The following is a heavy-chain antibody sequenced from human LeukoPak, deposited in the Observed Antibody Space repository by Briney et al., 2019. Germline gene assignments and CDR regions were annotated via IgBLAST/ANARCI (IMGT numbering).Heavy chain of an antibody. CDR1: GLTFSSYS. Sequence: GGSLRLSCGASGLTFSSYSMNWVRQAPGKGLEWVSYISSDSGTIYQADSVKGRLTISRDNAKNSLYLQMNSLRAEDTAVYHCARAAQPGFDPWGQGTLVIVSS. CDR2: ISSDSGTI. J-gene: IGHJ5*02. CDR3: ARAAQPGFDP. D-gene: IGHD1-14*01. V-gene: IGHV3-48*01.